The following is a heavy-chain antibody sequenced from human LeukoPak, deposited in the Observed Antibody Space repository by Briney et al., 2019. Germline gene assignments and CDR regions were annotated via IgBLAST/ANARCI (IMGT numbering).Heavy chain of an antibody. CDR3: ARAIEMATITSEGSFDY. J-gene: IGHJ4*02. CDR2: ISAYNGNT. V-gene: IGHV1-18*01. CDR1: GYTFTSYG. D-gene: IGHD5-24*01. Sequence: ASVKVSCKASGYTFTSYGISWVRQAPGQGLEWMGWISAYNGNTNYAQKLQGRVTMTTDTSTSTAYMELRSLRSEDTAVYYCARAIEMATITSEGSFDYWGQGTLVTVSS.